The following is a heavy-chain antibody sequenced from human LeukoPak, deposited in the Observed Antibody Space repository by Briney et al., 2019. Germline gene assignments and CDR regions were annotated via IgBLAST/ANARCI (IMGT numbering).Heavy chain of an antibody. J-gene: IGHJ4*02. V-gene: IGHV4-34*01. CDR1: GGSFSDYY. CDR3: ARGGDRIAARLHAPGDY. D-gene: IGHD6-6*01. CDR2: INHSGST. Sequence: PSETLSLTCAVYGGSFSDYYWSWIRQPPGKGLEWIGEINHSGSTNYNPSLKSRVTISVDTSKNQFSLKLSSVTAADTAVYYCARGGDRIAARLHAPGDYWGQGTLVTVSS.